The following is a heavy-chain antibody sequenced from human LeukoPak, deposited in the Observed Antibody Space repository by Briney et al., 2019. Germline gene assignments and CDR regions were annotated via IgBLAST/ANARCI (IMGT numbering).Heavy chain of an antibody. CDR2: IWYDGSNK. Sequence: PGGSLRLSCAASGFTFSSYGMHWVRQAPGKGLEWVAVIWYDGSNKYYADSVKGRFTISRDNSKNTLYLQMNSLRAEDTAVYYCAREAFGDVLMVYATNWFDPWGQGTLVTVSS. J-gene: IGHJ5*02. V-gene: IGHV3-33*01. CDR1: GFTFSSYG. CDR3: AREAFGDVLMVYATNWFDP. D-gene: IGHD2-8*01.